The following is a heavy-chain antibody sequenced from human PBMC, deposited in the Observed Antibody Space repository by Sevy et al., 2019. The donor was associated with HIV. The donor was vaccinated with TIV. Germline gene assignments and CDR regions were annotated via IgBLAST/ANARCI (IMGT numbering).Heavy chain of an antibody. J-gene: IGHJ6*02. V-gene: IGHV5-51*01. D-gene: IGHD2-2*02. CDR2: IYPGDSDT. CDR3: ARLRACSSTSCYMRGYYYYYGMDV. CDR1: GYSFTSYW. Sequence: GESLKISCKGSGYSFTSYWIGWVRQMPGKGLEWMGIIYPGDSDTRYSPSFQGQVTISADKSISTAYLQWSSLKASDTAMYYCARLRACSSTSCYMRGYYYYYGMDVWGQGTTVTVSS.